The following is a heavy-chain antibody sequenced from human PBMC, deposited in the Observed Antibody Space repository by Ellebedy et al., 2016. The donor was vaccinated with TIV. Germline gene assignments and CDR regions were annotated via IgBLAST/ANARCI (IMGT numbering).Heavy chain of an antibody. Sequence: AASVKVSCKASGGTFSSYAISWVRQAPGQGLEWMGRIIPILGIANYAQKFQGRVTITADKSTSTAYMELSSLRSEDTAVYYCARHESLGYGGNDYWGQGTLVTVSS. CDR1: GGTFSSYA. CDR3: ARHESLGYGGNDY. D-gene: IGHD4-23*01. J-gene: IGHJ4*02. V-gene: IGHV1-69*04. CDR2: IIPILGIA.